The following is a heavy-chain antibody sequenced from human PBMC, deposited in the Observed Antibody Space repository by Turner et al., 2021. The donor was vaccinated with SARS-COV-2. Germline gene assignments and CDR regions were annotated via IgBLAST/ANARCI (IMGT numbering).Heavy chain of an antibody. V-gene: IGHV1-46*01. CDR3: ARDPTTTVTVDDYYYGMDV. D-gene: IGHD4-17*01. J-gene: IGHJ6*02. Sequence: QVQLVKSGAEVKKPGASLKVSCKASGYTFTSYYMHWVRQAPGQGLEWMGIINPSGGSTSYAQKFQGRVTMTRDTSTSTVYMELSSLRSEDTAVYYCARDPTTTVTVDDYYYGMDVWGQGTTVTVSS. CDR1: GYTFTSYY. CDR2: INPSGGST.